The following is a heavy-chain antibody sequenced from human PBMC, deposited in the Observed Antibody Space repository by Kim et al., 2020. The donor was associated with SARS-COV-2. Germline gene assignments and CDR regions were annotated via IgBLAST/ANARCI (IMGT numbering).Heavy chain of an antibody. CDR1: GFTFSSYG. CDR3: ARDIRDYYCRDV. CDR2: IWYDGSNK. Sequence: GGSLRLTCTASGFTFSSYGMHWVRQAPGKELEWVAVIWYDGSNKYYADSVKGRFTISRDNSKNTLYLQMNSLRGEDTAVYYCARDIRDYYCRDVWGQGTTDTVSS. V-gene: IGHV3-33*01. J-gene: IGHJ6*02.